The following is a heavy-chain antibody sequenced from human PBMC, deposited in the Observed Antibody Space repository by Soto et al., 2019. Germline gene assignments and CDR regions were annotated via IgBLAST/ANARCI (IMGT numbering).Heavy chain of an antibody. V-gene: IGHV3-30-3*01. CDR1: GFTFSSYA. CDR3: ARDLFEGTRIDY. Sequence: GGSLRLSCAASGFTFSSYAMHWVRQAPGKGLEWVAVISYDGSNKYYADSVKGRFTISRDNSKNTLYLQMNSLRAEDTAVYYCARDLFEGTRIDYWGQGALVTVSS. J-gene: IGHJ4*02. D-gene: IGHD1-1*01. CDR2: ISYDGSNK.